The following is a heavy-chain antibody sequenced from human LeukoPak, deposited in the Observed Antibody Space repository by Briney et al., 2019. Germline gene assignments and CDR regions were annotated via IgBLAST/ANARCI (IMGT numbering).Heavy chain of an antibody. D-gene: IGHD6-19*01. CDR2: IHYSGST. J-gene: IGHJ4*02. CDR1: GGSISSSSYF. Sequence: SETLSLTCTVSGGSISSSSYFWGWIRQPPGKGLEWIGTIHYSGSTYYNPSLKRRVTICVDTSKNQFSLRLTSVTAADTAVFYCARSSGFFPFDQWGQGTLVAVSS. CDR3: ARSSGFFPFDQ. V-gene: IGHV4-39*01.